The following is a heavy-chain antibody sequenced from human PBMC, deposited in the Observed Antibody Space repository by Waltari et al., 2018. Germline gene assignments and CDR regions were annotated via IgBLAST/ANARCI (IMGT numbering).Heavy chain of an antibody. CDR3: AARVGYSSGWPLGD. D-gene: IGHD6-19*01. J-gene: IGHJ4*02. Sequence: QVQLVESGGGVVQPGRSLRLSCAASGFTLSSYAMHWVRQAPGKGLEWVAVISYDGSNKYYADSVKGRFTISRDNSKNTLYLQMNSLRAEDTAVYYCAARVGYSSGWPLGDWGQGTLVTVSS. V-gene: IGHV3-30*01. CDR2: ISYDGSNK. CDR1: GFTLSSYA.